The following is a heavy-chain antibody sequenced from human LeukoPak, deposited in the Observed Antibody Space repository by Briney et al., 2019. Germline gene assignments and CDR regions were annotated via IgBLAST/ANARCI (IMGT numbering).Heavy chain of an antibody. CDR2: INHSGST. D-gene: IGHD5-18*01. J-gene: IGHJ4*02. CDR1: GGSFCGYY. Sequence: PSDTLSLTCAVYGGSFCGYYWSWLRQPPGKGLEWIGEINHSGSTNYNPSLKSRVTISVDTSKNQFSLKLSSVTAADTAVYYCARGASGYSYGTNDYWGQGTLVTVSS. CDR3: ARGASGYSYGTNDY. V-gene: IGHV4-34*01.